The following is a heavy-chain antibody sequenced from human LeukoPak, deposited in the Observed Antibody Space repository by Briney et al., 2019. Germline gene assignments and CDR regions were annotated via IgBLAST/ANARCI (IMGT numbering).Heavy chain of an antibody. CDR3: ARGDYGDHAGY. Sequence: SETLSLTCTVSGGSISSYYWSWIRQPPGKGLEWIGYIYFSGSTNYNPSLKSRVTISLDMSKNQFSLKLSSVIAADTAVYYCARGDYGDHAGYWGQGTLVTVSS. CDR1: GGSISSYY. V-gene: IGHV4-59*01. CDR2: IYFSGST. D-gene: IGHD4-17*01. J-gene: IGHJ4*02.